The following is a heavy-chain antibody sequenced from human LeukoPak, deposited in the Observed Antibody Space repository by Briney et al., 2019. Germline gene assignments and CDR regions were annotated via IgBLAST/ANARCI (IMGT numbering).Heavy chain of an antibody. J-gene: IGHJ6*03. D-gene: IGHD1-1*01. CDR3: AKDGYDYYYYYMDV. Sequence: GGSLRLSCAASGFTFSSYAMSWVRQAPGKGLEWVSAISGSGGTTYYADSVKGRFTISRDNSKNTLYLQMNSLRAEDTAVYYCAKDGYDYYYYYMDVWGRGNAVTVSS. CDR2: ISGSGGTT. V-gene: IGHV3-23*01. CDR1: GFTFSSYA.